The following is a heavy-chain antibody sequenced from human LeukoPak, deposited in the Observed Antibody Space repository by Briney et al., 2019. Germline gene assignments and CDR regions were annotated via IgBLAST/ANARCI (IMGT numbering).Heavy chain of an antibody. CDR1: GGSFSGYY. D-gene: IGHD3-22*01. V-gene: IGHV4-34*01. CDR3: AREESYQDTNGYSYFFDS. Sequence: PSETLSLTCAVYGGSFSGYYWSWIRQPPGKGLEWIGEINHRGSTNHNPSLKSRVTISVDTSKNQFSLKLSSVTAADTAAYYCAREESYQDTNGYSYFFDSWGQGSLVTVSS. CDR2: INHRGST. J-gene: IGHJ4*02.